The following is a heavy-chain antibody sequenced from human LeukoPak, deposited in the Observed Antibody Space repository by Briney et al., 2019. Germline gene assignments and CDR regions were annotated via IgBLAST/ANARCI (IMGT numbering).Heavy chain of an antibody. CDR3: ARQPLSAWDYIDS. J-gene: IGHJ4*02. Sequence: GESLKISCKGSGYAFTSYWIAWVRQMPGKGLEWMGIIYPGDSDTRYSPSFQGQVTISADKSISTAYLQWSSLKASDTAMYYCARQPLSAWDYIDSWGQGTLVTVSS. CDR2: IYPGDSDT. D-gene: IGHD7-27*01. V-gene: IGHV5-51*01. CDR1: GYAFTSYW.